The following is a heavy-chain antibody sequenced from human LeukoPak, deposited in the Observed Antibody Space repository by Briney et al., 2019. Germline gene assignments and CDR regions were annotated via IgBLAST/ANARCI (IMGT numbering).Heavy chain of an antibody. CDR3: AKSRVSTSGSCDY. CDR2: ISWNSGSI. Sequence: GGSLRLSCAASGFTFDDYAMHWVRQAPGKGLEWVSGISWNSGSIGYADSVKGRFTISRDNSKNTLFLQMSSLTAEDTALYYCAKSRVSTSGSCDYWGQGTLVTVSS. D-gene: IGHD3-10*01. V-gene: IGHV3-9*01. CDR1: GFTFDDYA. J-gene: IGHJ4*02.